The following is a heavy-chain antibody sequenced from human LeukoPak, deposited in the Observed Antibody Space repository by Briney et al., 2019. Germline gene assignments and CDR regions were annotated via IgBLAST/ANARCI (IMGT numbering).Heavy chain of an antibody. CDR2: ISGSGDNT. CDR1: GFTFSTYA. V-gene: IGHV3-23*01. Sequence: PGGSLRLSCAASGFTFSTYAMSWVRQAPGKGLEWVSAISGSGDNTFYADSVKGRFTISRDNSRNTLYLHMNSLRAVDTAVYYCAKDRTTMTNYFDYWGQGTLVTVSS. J-gene: IGHJ4*02. D-gene: IGHD3-22*01. CDR3: AKDRTTMTNYFDY.